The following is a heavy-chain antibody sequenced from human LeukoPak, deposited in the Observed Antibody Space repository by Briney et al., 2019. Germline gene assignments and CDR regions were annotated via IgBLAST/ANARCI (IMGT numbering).Heavy chain of an antibody. D-gene: IGHD2-8*02. CDR1: GGSINTGSFF. Sequence: SETLSLTCTVSGGSINTGSFFWGWIRQPPGKGLEWIGSMHHTGNNYYNPSVTSRATISLDTSKNKVSLTLRSVTAADTAVYYCAGGSTGLFFDYWGQGTLITVSS. CDR3: AGGSTGLFFDY. CDR2: MHHTGNN. J-gene: IGHJ4*02. V-gene: IGHV4-39*01.